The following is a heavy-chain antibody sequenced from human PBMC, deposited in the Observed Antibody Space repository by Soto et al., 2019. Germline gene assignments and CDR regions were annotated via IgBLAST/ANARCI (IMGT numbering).Heavy chain of an antibody. CDR3: ARHLEFRDGNISHLDF. D-gene: IGHD3-10*01. V-gene: IGHV1-69*13. CDR2: ISPILGTP. Sequence: GAPAKGPWKASRGTSSNSVFNWVRQATEQGLEWMGAISPILGTPNYAQKFRGRVTITADESTSTVHMELNSLRSEDMAVYYCARHLEFRDGNISHLDFWGQGTLVTVSS. J-gene: IGHJ4*02. CDR1: RGTSSNSV.